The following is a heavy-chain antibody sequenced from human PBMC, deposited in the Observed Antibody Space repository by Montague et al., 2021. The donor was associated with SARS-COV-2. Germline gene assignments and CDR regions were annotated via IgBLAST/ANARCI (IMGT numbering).Heavy chain of an antibody. CDR2: INHSGST. D-gene: IGHD3-10*01. V-gene: IGHV4-34*01. CDR3: ARGARPGYGFRRGSFAY. CDR1: GGSFSGHY. J-gene: IGHJ4*02. Sequence: SETLSLTCADYGGSFSGHYWNWIRQPPGKGLEWFGEINHSGSTNNNPSLKSRVTMSVDTSKNQFSLKLSSVTAAATAVYYCARGARPGYGFRRGSFAYWGQGTLVTVSS.